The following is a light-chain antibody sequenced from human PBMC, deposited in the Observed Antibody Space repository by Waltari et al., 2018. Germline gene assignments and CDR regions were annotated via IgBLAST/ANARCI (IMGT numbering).Light chain of an antibody. CDR2: DAS. CDR3: QHYRSLPVT. CDR1: ESVRRA. J-gene: IGKJ1*01. V-gene: IGKV3-20*01. Sequence: EIVLTQSPGTLSLSPGERATLSCRASESVRRALAWYQKRPGQAPRLLIYDASSRATGIPDRFSGSGSGTDFSLTISRLEPEDFALYYCQHYRSLPVTFGQGTKVEIK.